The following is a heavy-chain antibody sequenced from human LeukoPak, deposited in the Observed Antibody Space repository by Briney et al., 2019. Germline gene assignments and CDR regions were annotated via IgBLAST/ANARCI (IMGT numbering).Heavy chain of an antibody. CDR1: GFTFGDYA. J-gene: IGHJ3*02. CDR2: IRSKAYGGTT. V-gene: IGHV3-49*04. Sequence: GGSLRLSCTASGFTFGDYAMSWVRQAPGKGLEWVGFIRSKAYGGTTEYAASVKGRFTISRDDSKSIAYLQMNSLKTEDTAVYYCTRARVSSGWYGDAFDIWGQGTMVTVSS. D-gene: IGHD6-19*01. CDR3: TRARVSSGWYGDAFDI.